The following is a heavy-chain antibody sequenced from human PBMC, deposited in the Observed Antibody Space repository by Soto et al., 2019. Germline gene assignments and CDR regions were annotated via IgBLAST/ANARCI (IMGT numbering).Heavy chain of an antibody. CDR2: IYYTGIT. CDR1: GASISTYY. V-gene: IGHV4-59*03. J-gene: IGHJ6*02. D-gene: IGHD3-22*01. Sequence: QVQLQESGPGLVKPSETLSLACTVSGASISTYYYSWIRQAPGKALEWIGYIYYTGITNYNPSLESRVTISQDTSKNQLSLTMTPVTAADTAVYYCAITRVENHYYGGRDVWGQGTTVTVS. CDR3: AITRVENHYYGGRDV.